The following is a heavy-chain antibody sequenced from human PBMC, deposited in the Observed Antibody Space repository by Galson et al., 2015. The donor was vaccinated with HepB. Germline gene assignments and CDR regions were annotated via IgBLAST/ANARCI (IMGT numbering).Heavy chain of an antibody. V-gene: IGHV1-18*01. Sequence: SVKVSCKASGYTFTSYGLSWLRQAPGQGLEYMGWISPYNGNTNCAQKLQGRVTMTTDKSTTTAYMELRSLRSDDTAVYYCALRTGTYPYYFDFWGQGTLVAGSS. CDR2: ISPYNGNT. CDR3: ALRTGTYPYYFDF. D-gene: IGHD3-10*01. CDR1: GYTFTSYG. J-gene: IGHJ4*02.